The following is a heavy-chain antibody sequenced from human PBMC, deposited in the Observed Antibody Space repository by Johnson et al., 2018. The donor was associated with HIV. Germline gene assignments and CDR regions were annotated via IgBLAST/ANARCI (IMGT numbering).Heavy chain of an antibody. CDR2: IYNDGNT. CDR3: ARDLRYNGYEYAFDI. CDR1: GFTVSSNY. J-gene: IGHJ3*02. D-gene: IGHD5-12*01. Sequence: VQLVESGGGLIQPGGSLRLSCAASGFTVSSNYMSWVRQAPGKGLEWVSVIYNDGNTYYADSSKGRLIISRDNSKNTMYLQMNSLRAEDTAVYYCARDLRYNGYEYAFDIWGQGTMVTVSS. V-gene: IGHV3-53*01.